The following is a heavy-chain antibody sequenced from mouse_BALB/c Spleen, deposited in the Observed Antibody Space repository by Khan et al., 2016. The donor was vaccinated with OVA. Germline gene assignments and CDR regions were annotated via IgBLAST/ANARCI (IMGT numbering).Heavy chain of an antibody. CDR2: IRNKANGYTT. CDR3: ARDNPIPMDY. V-gene: IGHV7-3*02. CDR1: GFTFTDYY. D-gene: IGHD2-14*01. J-gene: IGHJ4*01. Sequence: EMQLVESGGGLVQPGGSLRLSCATSGFTFTDYYMSWVRQPPGKALEWLGFIRNKANGYTTEYSASVKGRFTISRDTSQSILYLQMNTLRAEDSATYYCARDNPIPMDYWGQGTSVTVSS.